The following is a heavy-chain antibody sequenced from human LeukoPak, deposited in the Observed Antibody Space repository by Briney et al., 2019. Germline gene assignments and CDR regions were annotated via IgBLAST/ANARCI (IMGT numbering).Heavy chain of an antibody. CDR2: IYTSGST. Sequence: SETLSLTCTVHGGSISSYYWSWIRQPPGKGLEWIGYIYTSGSTNYNPSLKSRVTISVDTSKNQFSLKLSSVTAADTAVYYCARLSNYYGSGSYYKGGLPGVSPNYYYYYMDVWGKGTTVTVSS. V-gene: IGHV4-4*09. CDR1: GGSISSYY. J-gene: IGHJ6*03. D-gene: IGHD3-10*01. CDR3: ARLSNYYGSGSYYKGGLPGVSPNYYYYYMDV.